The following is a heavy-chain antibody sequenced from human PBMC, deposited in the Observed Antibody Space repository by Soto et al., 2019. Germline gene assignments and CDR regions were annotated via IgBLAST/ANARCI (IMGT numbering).Heavy chain of an antibody. J-gene: IGHJ6*02. CDR3: ASFLAYCSSTSCGGGGGYSYGMDV. V-gene: IGHV3-21*01. CDR2: ISSSSSYI. D-gene: IGHD2-2*01. Sequence: SGGSLRLSCAASGFTFSSYSMNWVRQAPGKGLEWVSSISSSSSYIYYADSVKGRFTISRDNAKNSLYLQMNSLRAEDTAVYYCASFLAYCSSTSCGGGGGYSYGMDVWGQGTTGTVSS. CDR1: GFTFSSYS.